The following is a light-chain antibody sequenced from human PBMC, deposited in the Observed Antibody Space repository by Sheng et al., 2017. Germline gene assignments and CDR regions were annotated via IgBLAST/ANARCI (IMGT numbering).Light chain of an antibody. CDR2: GAS. J-gene: IGKJ3*01. CDR3: QQYDSTPPRT. V-gene: IGKV3-15*01. CDR1: QSVTSN. Sequence: EIVMTQSPATLSVSPGERATLSCRASQSVTSNLAWYQQKPGQAPRVLIYGASTRATGIPGRFSGSGSGTDFTLTISRLEPEDFAVYYCQQYDSTPPRTFGPGTKVDMK.